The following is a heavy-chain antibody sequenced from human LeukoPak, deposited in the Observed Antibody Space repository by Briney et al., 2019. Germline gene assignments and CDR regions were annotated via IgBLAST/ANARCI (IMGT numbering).Heavy chain of an antibody. Sequence: SETLPLTCCVSGGSISSSIYYWGRIRRPPGKGQEWIESIYYSGSTYYNTSLKSRVTISEDTSKNQFSLKLSSVTAAETAVYYCARHGAKGSQFDYWGQGTLVTVSS. J-gene: IGHJ4*02. V-gene: IGHV4-39*01. CDR1: GGSISSSIYY. D-gene: IGHD1-26*01. CDR3: ARHGAKGSQFDY. CDR2: IYYSGST.